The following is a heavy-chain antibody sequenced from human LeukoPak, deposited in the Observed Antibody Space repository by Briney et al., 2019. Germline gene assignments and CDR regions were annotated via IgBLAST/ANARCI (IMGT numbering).Heavy chain of an antibody. CDR3: AKDWDSSGSYYEQYYFDY. D-gene: IGHD3-22*01. CDR1: GFTFSSYA. J-gene: IGHJ4*02. CDR2: ISGSGGST. Sequence: GGSLRLSCAASGFTFSSYAMSWVRQAPGKGLEWVSAISGSGGSTYYADSVKGWFTISRDSSKNTLYLQMNSLRAEDTAVYYCAKDWDSSGSYYEQYYFDYWGQGTLVTVSS. V-gene: IGHV3-23*01.